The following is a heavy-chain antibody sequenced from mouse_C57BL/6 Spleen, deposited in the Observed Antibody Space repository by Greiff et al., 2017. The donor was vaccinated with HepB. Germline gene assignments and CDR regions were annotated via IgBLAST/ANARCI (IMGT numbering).Heavy chain of an antibody. Sequence: EVQRVESGPELVKPGASVKIPCKASGYTFTDYNMDWVKQSHGKSLEWIGDINPNNGGTIYNQKFKGKATLTVDKSSSTAYMELRSLTSEDTAVYYCARGGHYGSSYGYYAMDYWGQGTSVTVSS. CDR2: INPNNGGT. V-gene: IGHV1-18*01. CDR1: GYTFTDYN. CDR3: ARGGHYGSSYGYYAMDY. J-gene: IGHJ4*01. D-gene: IGHD1-1*01.